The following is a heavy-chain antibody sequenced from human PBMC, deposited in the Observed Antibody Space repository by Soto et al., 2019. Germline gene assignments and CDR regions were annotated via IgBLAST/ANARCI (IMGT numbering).Heavy chain of an antibody. CDR1: GGSVNSYY. V-gene: IGHV4-59*02. CDR3: ARVFPSYCGGDCSYFDS. D-gene: IGHD2-21*02. Sequence: SETLSLTCTVSGGSVNSYYWSWIRQPPGKGLEWIGYIFYSGSTKSNPSLKSRVTMSVDMSKNQFSLRLTSVTAADTAVYYCARVFPSYCGGDCSYFDSWGQGSLVTVSS. J-gene: IGHJ4*02. CDR2: IFYSGST.